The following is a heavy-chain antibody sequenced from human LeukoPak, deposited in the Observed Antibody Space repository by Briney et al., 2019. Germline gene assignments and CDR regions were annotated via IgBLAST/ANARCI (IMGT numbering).Heavy chain of an antibody. D-gene: IGHD2-21*02. CDR1: GFTFSSYA. V-gene: IGHV3-23*01. J-gene: IGHJ4*02. Sequence: GGSLRLSCAASGFTFSSYAMSWVRQAPGKGLEWVSAISGSGGSTYYADSAKGRFTISRDNSKNTPYLQMNSLRAEDTAVYYCALLYCGGDCYFRYWGQGTLVTVSS. CDR2: ISGSGGST. CDR3: ALLYCGGDCYFRY.